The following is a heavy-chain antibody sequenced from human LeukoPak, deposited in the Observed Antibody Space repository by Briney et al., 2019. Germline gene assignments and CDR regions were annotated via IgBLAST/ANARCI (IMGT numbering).Heavy chain of an antibody. V-gene: IGHV1-8*01. D-gene: IGHD3-22*01. J-gene: IGHJ4*02. CDR3: ASLDANYYDSSGTN. CDR1: GYTFTSYD. Sequence: GASVKVSCKASGYTFTSYDINWVRQATGQGLEWMGLMNPNSGNTGYAQKFQGRGTMTRNTSISTAYMELSSLSSEDTAVYYCASLDANYYDSSGTNWGQGTLVTVSS. CDR2: MNPNSGNT.